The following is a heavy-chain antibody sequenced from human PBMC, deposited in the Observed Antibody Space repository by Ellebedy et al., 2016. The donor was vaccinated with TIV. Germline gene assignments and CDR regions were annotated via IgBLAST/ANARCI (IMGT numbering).Heavy chain of an antibody. CDR3: ARSRGSVTAASTGFDP. V-gene: IGHV4-34*01. D-gene: IGHD6-13*01. CDR1: GGSFSGYS. J-gene: IGHJ5*02. CDR2: INHSGST. Sequence: SETLSLTXAVYGGSFSGYSWSWIRQPPGKGLEWIGEINHSGSTKYNPSLKSRVTISVDTSKNQVSLKLSSVTAADTAVYYCARSRGSVTAASTGFDPWGQGTLVTVSS.